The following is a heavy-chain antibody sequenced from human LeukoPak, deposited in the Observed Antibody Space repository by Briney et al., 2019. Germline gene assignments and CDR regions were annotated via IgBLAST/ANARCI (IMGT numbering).Heavy chain of an antibody. CDR2: IYYSGST. J-gene: IGHJ2*01. Sequence: PSQTLSLTCTVSGGSISSGDYYWRWIRQPPGKGLEWIGYIYYSGSTYYNPSLKSRVTISVDTSKNQFSLKLSSVTAADTAVYYCARALGYGDYYGVYWYFDLWGRGTLVTVSS. CDR3: ARALGYGDYYGVYWYFDL. V-gene: IGHV4-30-4*01. CDR1: GGSISSGDYY. D-gene: IGHD4-17*01.